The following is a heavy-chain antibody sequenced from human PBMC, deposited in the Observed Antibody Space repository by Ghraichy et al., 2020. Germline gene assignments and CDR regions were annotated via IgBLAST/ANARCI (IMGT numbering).Heavy chain of an antibody. D-gene: IGHD3-16*02. CDR3: ARVRGYDYVWGSYRTSYYYYYGMDV. V-gene: IGHV4-61*01. J-gene: IGHJ6*02. CDR2: IYYSGST. CDR1: GGSVSSGSYY. Sequence: LNISCTVSGGSVSSGSYYWSWIRQPPGKGLEWIGYIYYSGSTNYNPSLKSRVTISVDTSKNQFSLKLSSVTAAATAVYYCARVRGYDYVWGSYRTSYYYYYGMDVWGQGTTVTVSS.